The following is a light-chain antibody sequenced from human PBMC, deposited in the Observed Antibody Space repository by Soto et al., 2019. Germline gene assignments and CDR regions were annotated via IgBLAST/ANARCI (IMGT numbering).Light chain of an antibody. CDR1: QSVSSNY. Sequence: ESVLTQSPGTLSLSPGERATLSCRASQSVSSNYLAWYQHKPGQAPRLLIYGASSRATGIPDRFSGSGSGTDFTLTISRLKPEDLAVYYCQHYGSSHSITFGQGTRLEIK. CDR2: GAS. V-gene: IGKV3-20*01. J-gene: IGKJ5*01. CDR3: QHYGSSHSIT.